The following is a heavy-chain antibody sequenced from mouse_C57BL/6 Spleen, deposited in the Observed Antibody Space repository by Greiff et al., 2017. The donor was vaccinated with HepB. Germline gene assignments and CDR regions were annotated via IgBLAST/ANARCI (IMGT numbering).Heavy chain of an antibody. Sequence: QVHVKQPGAELVRPGSSVKLSCKASGYTFTSYWMHWVKQRPIQGLEWIGNIDPSDSETHYNQKFKDKATLTVDTSSSTAYMQLSSLTSEDSAVYYCAREGGSSLYDYAMDDWGPGTSVTVSS. V-gene: IGHV1-52*01. J-gene: IGHJ4*01. CDR3: AREGGSSLYDYAMDD. D-gene: IGHD1-1*01. CDR1: GYTFTSYW. CDR2: IDPSDSET.